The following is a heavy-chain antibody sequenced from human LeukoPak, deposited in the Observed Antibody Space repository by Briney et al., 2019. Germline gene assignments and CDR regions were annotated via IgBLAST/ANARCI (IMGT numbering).Heavy chain of an antibody. D-gene: IGHD2-21*01. V-gene: IGHV3-48*03. CDR2: ISSSGTTI. J-gene: IGHJ4*02. CDR1: GFTFSSYE. CDR3: ARGSIPPDY. Sequence: PGGSLRLSCVASGFTFSSYEFNWDRQAPGKGLDWVAFISSSGTTIYYTDSVKGRFIISRDNSKNSLYLQMNSLRAEDTALYYCARGSIPPDYWGQGTLVTVSS.